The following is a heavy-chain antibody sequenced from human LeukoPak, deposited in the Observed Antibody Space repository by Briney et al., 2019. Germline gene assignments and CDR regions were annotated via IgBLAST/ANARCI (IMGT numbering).Heavy chain of an antibody. D-gene: IGHD3-16*02. CDR2: IYYSGST. Sequence: SETLSLTCIVSGGSISSSSYYWGWIRQPPGKGLEWIGSIYYSGSTYYNPSLKSRVTISVDTSKNQFSLKLSSVTAADTAVYYCARDGYYDYVWGSYRHYYFDYWGQGTLVTVAS. CDR1: GGSISSSSYY. J-gene: IGHJ4*02. V-gene: IGHV4-39*07. CDR3: ARDGYYDYVWGSYRHYYFDY.